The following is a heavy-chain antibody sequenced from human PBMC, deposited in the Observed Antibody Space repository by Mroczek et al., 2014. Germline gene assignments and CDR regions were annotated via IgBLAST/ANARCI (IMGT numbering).Heavy chain of an antibody. D-gene: IGHD1-26*01. Sequence: VQLVESGPGLVKPSETLSLTCTVSGGSISSYYWSWIRQPPGKGLEWIGYIYYSGSTNYNPSLKSRVTISVDTSKNQFSLKLSSVTAADTAVYYCARVRVGATILEVGFDYWGQGTLVTVSS. CDR2: IYYSGST. CDR3: ARVRVGATILEVGFDY. J-gene: IGHJ4*02. CDR1: GGSISSYY. V-gene: IGHV4-59*01.